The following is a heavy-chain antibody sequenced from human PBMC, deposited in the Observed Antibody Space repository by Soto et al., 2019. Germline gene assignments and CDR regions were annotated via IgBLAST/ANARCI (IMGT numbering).Heavy chain of an antibody. J-gene: IGHJ6*03. Sequence: EVQLVESGGGLVQPGGSLRLSCAASGFNFSNYWMYWVRQAPGKGLEWVSRINSDGSVSSYADSVKGRLTISRDNVKNTLYLQMDSLRAEDTAVYYCARGDCVGGTCYSLAGSLYYYMDVWGKGTTVTVFS. D-gene: IGHD2-15*01. CDR1: GFNFSNYW. CDR3: ARGDCVGGTCYSLAGSLYYYMDV. V-gene: IGHV3-74*02. CDR2: INSDGSVS.